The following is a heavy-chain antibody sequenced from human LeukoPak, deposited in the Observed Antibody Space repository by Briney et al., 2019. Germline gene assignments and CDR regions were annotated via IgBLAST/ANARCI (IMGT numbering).Heavy chain of an antibody. J-gene: IGHJ5*01. Sequence: GESLRLSCSVYGFTFSTYPMHWVRQGPGKGLEYVSAISGNGVSTYYADSVKGRSLISRDNSKNTLYLQMRSLGTEDTAVCYCVIDFGGSWSNWF. CDR3: VIDFGGSWSNWF. V-gene: IGHV3-64D*08. CDR2: ISGNGVST. CDR1: GFTFSTYP. D-gene: IGHD3-3*01.